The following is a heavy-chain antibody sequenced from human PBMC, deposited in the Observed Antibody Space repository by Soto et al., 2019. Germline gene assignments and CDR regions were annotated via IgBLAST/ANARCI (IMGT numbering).Heavy chain of an antibody. V-gene: IGHV1-18*01. CDR2: IGAYNGNT. Sequence: QVQLVQSGAEVKKPGATVKVYWKASGYTFTSYGISWVRQAPGQGLEWRGWIGAYNGNTNYAQKLQTRVTMTTDTSTSTAEMELRSLRSDDAAGYYCARDQGFGEIFYYYGMDVWGQGTTVTVSS. CDR1: GYTFTSYG. J-gene: IGHJ6*02. D-gene: IGHD3-10*01. CDR3: ARDQGFGEIFYYYGMDV.